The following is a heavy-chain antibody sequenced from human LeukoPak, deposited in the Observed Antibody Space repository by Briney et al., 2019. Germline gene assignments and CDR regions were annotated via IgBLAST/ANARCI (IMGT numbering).Heavy chain of an antibody. D-gene: IGHD3-3*01. CDR2: INPNNDGS. V-gene: IGHV1-2*02. Sequence: ASVKVSCKASGYTITGYYMHWVRQAPGQGLEWMGWINPNNDGSIYAQKFQGRVTMTRDTSINTAYMELSRLRSDDTAAYYCARKRGVGVDTNAFDMWGQGTMVTVSS. CDR1: GYTITGYY. J-gene: IGHJ3*02. CDR3: ARKRGVGVDTNAFDM.